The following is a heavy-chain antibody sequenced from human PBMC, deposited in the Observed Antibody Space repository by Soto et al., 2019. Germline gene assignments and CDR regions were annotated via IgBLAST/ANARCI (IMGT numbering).Heavy chain of an antibody. Sequence: EVLLLESGGGLTQPGGSLRLACAASGFSFSSYAMSWVRQAPPQGLEWVSSISTRGGRTYYADSVKGRFSISRDNSANAVYLDMDNLRAEDTGIYYCATRSGGGGAFDFWGQGTMVTVSS. CDR1: GFSFSSYA. D-gene: IGHD3-10*01. V-gene: IGHV3-23*01. J-gene: IGHJ3*01. CDR2: ISTRGGRT. CDR3: ATRSGGGGAFDF.